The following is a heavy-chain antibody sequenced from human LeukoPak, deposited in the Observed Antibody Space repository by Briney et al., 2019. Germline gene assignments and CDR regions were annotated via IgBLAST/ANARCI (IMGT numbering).Heavy chain of an antibody. J-gene: IGHJ6*03. D-gene: IGHD5-18*01. Sequence: PGGSLRLSCAASGFTFSSHAMGWVGQAPGEGRGWVSAVRASGDNTYYADSVKGRFTISRDNSKNTLYLHMSSLRAEDTAVYYCACTAYYYYYLDLWGKGTTVTVSS. CDR3: ACTAYYYYYLDL. CDR1: GFTFSSHA. V-gene: IGHV3-23*01. CDR2: VRASGDNT.